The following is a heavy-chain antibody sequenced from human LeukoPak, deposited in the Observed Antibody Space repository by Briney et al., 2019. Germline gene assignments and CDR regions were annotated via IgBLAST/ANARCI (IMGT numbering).Heavy chain of an antibody. Sequence: GASVKVSCKASGGTFSSYAISWVRQAPGQGLEWMGGIIPIFGTANYAQRFQGRVTITADESTSTAYMELSSLRSEDTAVYYCAGSPVIAVAFDYWGQGTLVTVSS. D-gene: IGHD6-19*01. CDR2: IIPIFGTA. CDR3: AGSPVIAVAFDY. CDR1: GGTFSSYA. V-gene: IGHV1-69*13. J-gene: IGHJ4*02.